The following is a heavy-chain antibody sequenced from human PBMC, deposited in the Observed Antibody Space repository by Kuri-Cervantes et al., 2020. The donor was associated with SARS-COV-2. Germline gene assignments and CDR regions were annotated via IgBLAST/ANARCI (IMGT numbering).Heavy chain of an antibody. CDR1: GFTFSDYY. CDR2: ISSSSTI. CDR3: VRDGDHWNFDY. Sequence: GESLKISCAASGFTFSDYYMNWVRQAPGKGLEWVSSISSSSTIYYADSVKGRFTISRDNAKNSLYLQMNSLRAEDTAVYYCVRDGDHWNFDYWGQGTRVTGYS. D-gene: IGHD1-1*01. J-gene: IGHJ4*02. V-gene: IGHV3-69-1*01.